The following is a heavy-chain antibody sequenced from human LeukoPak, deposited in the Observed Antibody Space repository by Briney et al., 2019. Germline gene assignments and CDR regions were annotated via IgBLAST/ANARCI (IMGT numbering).Heavy chain of an antibody. CDR2: IYHSGST. D-gene: IGHD2-15*01. V-gene: IGHV4-30-2*01. CDR1: GGSFSGYY. Sequence: SETLSLTCAVYGGSFSGYYWSWIRQPPGKGLEWIGYIYHSGSTYYNPSLKSRVTISVDRSKNQFSLKLSSVTAADTAVYYCARTLGYCSGGSCYSAFDYWGQGTLVTVSS. J-gene: IGHJ4*02. CDR3: ARTLGYCSGGSCYSAFDY.